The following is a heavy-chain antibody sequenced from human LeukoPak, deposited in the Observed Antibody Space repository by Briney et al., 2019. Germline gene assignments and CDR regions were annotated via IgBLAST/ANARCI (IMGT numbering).Heavy chain of an antibody. V-gene: IGHV3-30-3*01. CDR1: GFTFSSYA. CDR2: ISYDGSNK. Sequence: PGGSLRLSCAASGFTFSSYAMHWVRQAPGKGLEWVAVISYDGSNKYYADSVKGRFTISRDNSKNTLYLQMNSLRAEDTAVYYCARDLRYYDILTGFFDYWGQGTLVTVSS. CDR3: ARDLRYYDILTGFFDY. J-gene: IGHJ4*02. D-gene: IGHD3-9*01.